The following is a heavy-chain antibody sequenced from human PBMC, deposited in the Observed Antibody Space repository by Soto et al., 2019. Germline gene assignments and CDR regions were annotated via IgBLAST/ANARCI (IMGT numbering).Heavy chain of an antibody. Sequence: EVQLVESGGDLVKPGGSLRLSCAASAFTFSNAWMNWVRQAPGKGLEWVGRIKSKTGGVTTDYAAPVKGRFVISRDDSKNMLYLQMNSLKTEDTADYYCTTDFTSGWFFDHWGQGTLVTVSS. J-gene: IGHJ4*02. D-gene: IGHD6-19*01. V-gene: IGHV3-15*07. CDR3: TTDFTSGWFFDH. CDR2: IKSKTGGVTT. CDR1: AFTFSNAW.